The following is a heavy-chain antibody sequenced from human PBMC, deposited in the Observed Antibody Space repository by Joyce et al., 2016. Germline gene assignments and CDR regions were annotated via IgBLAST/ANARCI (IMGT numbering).Heavy chain of an antibody. CDR1: GFTFDDYT. CDR3: AKDRGGFGVVISSYLDY. Sequence: EVQMVESGGVVVQPGGSLRLSCAASGFTFDDYTMHWVSQAPGKGLECVSLISWEVGSTYYADSVKGRFTISRDNSKNSLYLQMNSLRTEDTALYYCAKDRGGFGVVISSYLDYWGQGTLVTVSS. V-gene: IGHV3-43*01. D-gene: IGHD3-3*01. J-gene: IGHJ4*02. CDR2: ISWEVGST.